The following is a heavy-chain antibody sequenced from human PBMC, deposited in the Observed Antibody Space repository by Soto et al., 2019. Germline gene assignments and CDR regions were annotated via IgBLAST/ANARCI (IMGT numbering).Heavy chain of an antibody. J-gene: IGHJ3*02. CDR2: IIPIFGTA. V-gene: IGHV1-69*01. D-gene: IGHD2-21*02. Sequence: QVQLVQSGAEVKKPGSSVKVSCKASGGTFSSYAISWVRQAPGQGLEWMGGIIPIFGTANYAQKFQGRVTITADESTSTAYMELSSLRSEDTAVYYCATAYCGGDCSLRGVGNDAFGIWGQGTMVTVSS. CDR1: GGTFSSYA. CDR3: ATAYCGGDCSLRGVGNDAFGI.